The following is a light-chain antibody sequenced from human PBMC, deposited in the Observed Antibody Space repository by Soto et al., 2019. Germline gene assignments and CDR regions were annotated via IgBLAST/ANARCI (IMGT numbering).Light chain of an antibody. CDR2: EVS. CDR3: SSYAGSNNEV. CDR1: SSDVGGYNY. J-gene: IGLJ1*01. V-gene: IGLV2-8*01. Sequence: QSVLTQPPSASGSPGQSVTISCTGTSSDVGGYNYVSWYQQHPGKAPKLMIYEVSKRPSGVPDRFSGSKSGNTASLTVSGLQAKDEADYYCSSYAGSNNEVFGTGTKLTVL.